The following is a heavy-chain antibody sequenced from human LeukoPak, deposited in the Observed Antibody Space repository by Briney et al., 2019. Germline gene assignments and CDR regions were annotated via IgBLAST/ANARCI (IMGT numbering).Heavy chain of an antibody. CDR1: GYTFNSYG. CDR3: ASPRGSRGTYDFWSGYDNYFDP. V-gene: IGHV1-18*01. Sequence: ASVKVSCKTSGYTFNSYGVSWVRQAPGQGPEGMGWISAYSGNTNYAKKLQGRLTLTTDTSTSTVYMELRSLRSDDTAIYYCASPRGSRGTYDFWSGYDNYFDPWGQGTLVTVSS. J-gene: IGHJ5*02. D-gene: IGHD3-3*01. CDR2: ISAYSGNT.